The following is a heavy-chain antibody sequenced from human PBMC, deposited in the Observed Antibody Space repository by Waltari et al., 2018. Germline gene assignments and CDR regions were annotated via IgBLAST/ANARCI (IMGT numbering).Heavy chain of an antibody. CDR2: IYYSGST. J-gene: IGHJ4*02. D-gene: IGHD2-21*02. CDR1: GGSISSSSYY. CDR3: ARFIVVVTAIGAFDY. Sequence: QLQLQESRPGLVKPSATLSLTCTVPGGSISSSSYYWGWIRHPPGKVLEWIGSIYYSGSTYYNPSLKSRVTISVDTSKNQFSLKLSSVTAADTAVYYCARFIVVVTAIGAFDYWGQGTLVTVSS. V-gene: IGHV4-39*01.